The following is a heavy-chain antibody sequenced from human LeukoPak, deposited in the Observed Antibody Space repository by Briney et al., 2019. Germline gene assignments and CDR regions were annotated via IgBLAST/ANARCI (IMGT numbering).Heavy chain of an antibody. CDR1: EFTFSSYG. D-gene: IGHD4-17*01. V-gene: IGHV3-23*01. J-gene: IGHJ3*02. CDR2: ISGSGGST. CDR3: ARDPNGDYIGTFDM. Sequence: PGGSQRLSCAASEFTFSSYGMSWVRQAPGKGLEWVSSISGSGGSTQYADSVRGRFAISRDNSKNTLYLQMNSLRVEDTAVYFCARDPNGDYIGTFDMWGRGTMVSVSS.